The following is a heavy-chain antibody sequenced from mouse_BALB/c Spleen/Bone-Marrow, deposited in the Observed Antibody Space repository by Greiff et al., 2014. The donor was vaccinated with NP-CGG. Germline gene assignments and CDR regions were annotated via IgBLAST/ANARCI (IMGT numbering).Heavy chain of an antibody. Sequence: EVQLQQSGPELVKPGASVKISCEASGHSFTGHFMNWVMQSHGKSLEWIGRINPYNGDTFYNQKFKGKATLTVDKSSSTAHMELRSLASEDSAVYYCASSFITTAYYFDYWGQGTTLTVSS. J-gene: IGHJ2*01. D-gene: IGHD1-2*01. CDR3: ASSFITTAYYFDY. V-gene: IGHV1-20*02. CDR2: INPYNGDT. CDR1: GHSFTGHF.